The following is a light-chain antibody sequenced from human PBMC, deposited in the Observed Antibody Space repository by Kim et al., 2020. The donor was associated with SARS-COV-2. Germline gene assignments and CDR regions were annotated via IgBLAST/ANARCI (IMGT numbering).Light chain of an antibody. CDR2: ATT. J-gene: IGLJ2*01. CDR3: QAYDNILSGPL. Sequence: QTVTISCNGSSPTIGAGYDVQWYQQLPGAAPNVLMYATTQRPSGVPDRISDAKSGTSASLTINGLQAEDEANYYCQAYDNILSGPLFGGGTKVTVL. V-gene: IGLV1-40*01. CDR1: SPTIGAGYD.